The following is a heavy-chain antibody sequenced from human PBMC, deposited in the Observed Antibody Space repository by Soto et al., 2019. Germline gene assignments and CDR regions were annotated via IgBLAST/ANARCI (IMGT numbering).Heavy chain of an antibody. CDR2: IKEDGSVK. J-gene: IGHJ3*02. D-gene: IGHD3-10*01. V-gene: IGHV3-7*01. Sequence: PGGSLRLSCAAIGFSLRSDWMAWVRQIPGKGLEFVANIKEDGSVKNYVDSVKGRFSISRDNDKNSLYLQMNSLRAGDTAVYYCGTDRWGGAFDMWGQGTTVTVSS. CDR3: GTDRWGGAFDM. CDR1: GFSLRSDW.